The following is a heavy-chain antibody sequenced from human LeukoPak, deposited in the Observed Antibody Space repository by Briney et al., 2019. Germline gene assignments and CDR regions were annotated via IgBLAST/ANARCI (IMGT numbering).Heavy chain of an antibody. CDR2: ISSSGNYI. V-gene: IGHV3-21*01. CDR1: KLTFSRYK. Sequence: GGSLRLSCAGSKLTFSRYKMNWVRQAPGKGLEWVSSISSSGNYIDYADSVKGRFNISRDNANNSVYLQMDSLRVEDTAVYYCARLVVRGVTWGSPLDYWGQGILVTVSS. J-gene: IGHJ4*02. CDR3: ARLVVRGVTWGSPLDY. D-gene: IGHD3-10*01.